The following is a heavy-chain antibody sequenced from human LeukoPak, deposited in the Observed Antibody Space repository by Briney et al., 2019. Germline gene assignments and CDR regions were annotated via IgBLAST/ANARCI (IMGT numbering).Heavy chain of an antibody. CDR1: GFTFSSYE. J-gene: IGHJ4*02. CDR2: ISSGGINI. Sequence: GGSLRLSCAASGFTFSSYEMNWVRQAPGKGLECVSYISSGGINIHYADSVKGRFTISRDDAQNSLILQMNSLTAEDTAVFYCARGSRYGSGSHFDFWGQGTLVTVSS. D-gene: IGHD3-10*01. CDR3: ARGSRYGSGSHFDF. V-gene: IGHV3-48*03.